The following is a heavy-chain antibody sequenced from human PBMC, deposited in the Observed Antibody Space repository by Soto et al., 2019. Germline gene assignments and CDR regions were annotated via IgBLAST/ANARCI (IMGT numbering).Heavy chain of an antibody. Sequence: GASLKISCKGSGYSFTSDWIAWVRQMPGKGLEYMGIIYPGDSDTRYSPSFQGQVTISADKSTSTAYIQWSSLKASDTAMYYCARRATYYHYFDYWGQGTLVTVSS. J-gene: IGHJ4*02. D-gene: IGHD3-16*01. CDR3: ARRATYYHYFDY. CDR2: IYPGDSDT. CDR1: GYSFTSDW. V-gene: IGHV5-51*01.